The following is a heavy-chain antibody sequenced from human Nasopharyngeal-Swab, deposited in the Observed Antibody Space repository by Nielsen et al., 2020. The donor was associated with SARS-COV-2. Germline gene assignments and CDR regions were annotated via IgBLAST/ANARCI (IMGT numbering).Heavy chain of an antibody. J-gene: IGHJ4*02. D-gene: IGHD3-22*01. Sequence: GGSLRLSCAASGFTFSSYAMSWIRQAPGKGLEWVSYISSSGSTIYYADSVKGRFTISRDNAKNSLYLQMNSLRAEDTAVYYCARDRGSGYYDSSGYYYFPDYWGQGTLVTVSS. CDR1: GFTFSSYA. CDR3: ARDRGSGYYDSSGYYYFPDY. CDR2: ISSSGSTI. V-gene: IGHV3-11*01.